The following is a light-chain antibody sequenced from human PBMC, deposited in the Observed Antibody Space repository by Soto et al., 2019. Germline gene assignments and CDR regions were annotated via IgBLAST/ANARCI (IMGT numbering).Light chain of an antibody. CDR1: RLGDKY. Sequence: SSELTQPSSVSVSPGQTASITCSGDRLGDKYACWYQQKPGQSPVLVISQDTKRPSGIPERFSGSNSGDTATLTISETQAMDEADYYCQAWDSSVVVFGGGTKLTVL. J-gene: IGLJ2*01. CDR2: QDT. CDR3: QAWDSSVVV. V-gene: IGLV3-1*01.